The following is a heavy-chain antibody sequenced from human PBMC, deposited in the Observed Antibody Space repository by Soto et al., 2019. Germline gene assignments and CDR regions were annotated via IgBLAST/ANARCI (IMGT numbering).Heavy chain of an antibody. V-gene: IGHV1-2*02. CDR1: GYTFTGYF. Sequence: ASVKVSGKASGYTFTGYFIHWVRQAPGQGLEWVGSINPNSGATKYAPRFQGRVTMTSDTSMRTAYMDLSNLRSDDAAVYDVAGGGGWILARRPWGRGTMVTVST. J-gene: IGHJ5*02. D-gene: IGHD2-15*01. CDR2: INPNSGAT. CDR3: AGGGGWILARRP.